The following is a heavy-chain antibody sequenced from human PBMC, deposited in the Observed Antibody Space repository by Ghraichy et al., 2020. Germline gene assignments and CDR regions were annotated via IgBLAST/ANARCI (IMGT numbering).Heavy chain of an antibody. D-gene: IGHD3/OR15-3a*01. J-gene: IGHJ4*02. V-gene: IGHV3-74*01. CDR1: GSSVTDSW. CDR3: ARGEFGLVD. Sequence: GESLNISCAASGSSVTDSWLYWVRQVPGKGLVWVSHLSPAAAVINYVDSVRGRFTISRDPAKNTFFLHMDSMRVDETAIYYCARGEFGLVDWGRGTLVNVSA. CDR2: LSPAAAVI.